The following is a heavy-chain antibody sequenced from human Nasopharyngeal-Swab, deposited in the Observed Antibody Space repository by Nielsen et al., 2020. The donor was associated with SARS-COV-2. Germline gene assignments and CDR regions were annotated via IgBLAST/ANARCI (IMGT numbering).Heavy chain of an antibody. Sequence: GGSLRLSCAASGFTFSSYGMHWVRQAPGKGLEWVAVISYDGSNKYYADSVKGRFTISRDSSKNTLYLQMNSLRAEDTAVYYCAKETDSSFDYWGQGTLVTVSS. V-gene: IGHV3-30*18. CDR2: ISYDGSNK. CDR1: GFTFSSYG. CDR3: AKETDSSFDY. J-gene: IGHJ4*02. D-gene: IGHD3-22*01.